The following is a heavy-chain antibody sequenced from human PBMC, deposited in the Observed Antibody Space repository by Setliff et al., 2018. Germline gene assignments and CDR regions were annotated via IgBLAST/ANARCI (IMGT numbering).Heavy chain of an antibody. J-gene: IGHJ1*01. V-gene: IGHV3-20*04. CDR1: GFTFDDYG. CDR3: ARGGVAATAPNGL. CDR2: INWSGACT. Sequence: GGSLRLSCAASGFTFDDYGVAWVRQAPGKGLEWVSGINWSGACTGYADSVNGRFTISRDNTNNSLYLQMNNLRVEDTALYYCARGGVAATAPNGLWGQGTLVTVSS. D-gene: IGHD6-13*01.